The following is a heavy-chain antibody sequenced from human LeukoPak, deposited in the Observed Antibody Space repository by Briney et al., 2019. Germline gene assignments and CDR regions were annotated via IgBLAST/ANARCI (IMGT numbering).Heavy chain of an antibody. V-gene: IGHV4-39*07. CDR2: IYYSGST. J-gene: IGHJ4*02. CDR3: AHASSSWYHRIDY. CDR1: GGSISSSSYY. Sequence: SQTLSLTCTVSGGSISSSSYYWGWIRQPPGKGLEWIGSIYYSGSTYYNPSLKSRVTISVDTSKNQFSLKLSSVTAADTAVYYCAHASSSWYHRIDYWGQGTLVTVSS. D-gene: IGHD6-13*01.